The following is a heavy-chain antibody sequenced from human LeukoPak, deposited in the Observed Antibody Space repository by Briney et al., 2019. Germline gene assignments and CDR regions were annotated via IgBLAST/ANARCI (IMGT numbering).Heavy chain of an antibody. Sequence: SETLSLTCAVSGCSISSGYYWGWIRQPPGKGLEWIGSIYHSGSTYYNPSLKSRVTISVDTSKNQFSLKLSSVTAADTAVYYCARDVGPPRGYCSSTSCFSPLFDPWGQGTLVTVSS. CDR3: ARDVGPPRGYCSSTSCFSPLFDP. J-gene: IGHJ5*02. CDR2: IYHSGST. D-gene: IGHD2-2*01. CDR1: GCSISSGYY. V-gene: IGHV4-38-2*02.